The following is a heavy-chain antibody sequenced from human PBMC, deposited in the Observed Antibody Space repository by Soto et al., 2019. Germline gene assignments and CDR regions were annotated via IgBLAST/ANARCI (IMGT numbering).Heavy chain of an antibody. V-gene: IGHV4-34*01. D-gene: IGHD6-19*01. J-gene: IGHJ6*02. CDR1: GWSFSGYY. CDR3: ARDRGYSSGWNYYYGMDV. Sequence: SETLSLTCAVYGWSFSGYYWSWIRQPPGKGLEWIGEINHSGSTNYNPSLKSRVTISVDTSKNQFSLKLSSVTAADTAVYYCARDRGYSSGWNYYYGMDVWGQGTTVTVSS. CDR2: INHSGST.